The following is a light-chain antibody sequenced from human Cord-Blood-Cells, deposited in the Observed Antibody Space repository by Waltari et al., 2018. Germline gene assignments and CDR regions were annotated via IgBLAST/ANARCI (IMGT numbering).Light chain of an antibody. Sequence: QSALTQPPSASGSPGQSVTISCTGTSSDVGGYNYVSWYQQHPGKAPKLMIYEVSKRPSGLPDRFSGSKSGNTASLTVSGLQAEDGADYYCSSYAGSNNYVFGTGTKVTVL. V-gene: IGLV2-8*01. J-gene: IGLJ1*01. CDR1: SSDVGGYNY. CDR2: EVS. CDR3: SSYAGSNNYV.